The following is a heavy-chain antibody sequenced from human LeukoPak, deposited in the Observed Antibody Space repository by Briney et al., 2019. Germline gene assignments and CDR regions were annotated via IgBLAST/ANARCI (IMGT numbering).Heavy chain of an antibody. J-gene: IGHJ5*02. V-gene: IGHV3-21*01. CDR1: GFIFSSYS. D-gene: IGHD3-10*01. CDR3: ARAGNYYGRHTNWFDP. CDR2: ISSGSSYI. Sequence: GGSLRLSCAASGFIFSSYSMNWVRQAPGEGLEWVSSISSGSSYIYYADSVKGRFTISRDNAKNSLYLQMNSLRAEDTAVYYCARAGNYYGRHTNWFDPWGQGTLVTVSS.